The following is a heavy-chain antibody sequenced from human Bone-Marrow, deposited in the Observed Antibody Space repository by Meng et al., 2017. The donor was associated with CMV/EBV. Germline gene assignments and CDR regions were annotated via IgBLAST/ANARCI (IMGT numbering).Heavy chain of an antibody. V-gene: IGHV1-2*02. CDR3: ARTCSGGSCYSGYGMDV. Sequence: ASVKVSCKASGYTFTGYYMHWVRQAPGQGLEWMGWINPNSGGTNYAQKFQGRVTMTRDTSISTAYMELSRLRSDDTAVYYCARTCSGGSCYSGYGMDVCGQGTTVTVSS. D-gene: IGHD2-15*01. CDR1: GYTFTGYY. J-gene: IGHJ6*02. CDR2: INPNSGGT.